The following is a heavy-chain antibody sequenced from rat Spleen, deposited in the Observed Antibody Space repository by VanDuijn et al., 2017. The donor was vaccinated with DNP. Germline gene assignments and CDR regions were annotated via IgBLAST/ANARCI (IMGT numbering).Heavy chain of an antibody. CDR1: GFTFSNYY. CDR2: ISTSGSRT. V-gene: IGHV5-25*01. J-gene: IGHJ2*01. Sequence: EVQLVESGGGLVQPGRSLKLSCAASGFTFSNYYMAWVRQAPKKGLEWVATISTSGSRTYYLDSVKGRFTISRDNAKSSLYLQMNSLKSEDTATYYCARHIPTLYYFDYWGQGVMVTVSS. D-gene: IGHD2-1*01. CDR3: ARHIPTLYYFDY.